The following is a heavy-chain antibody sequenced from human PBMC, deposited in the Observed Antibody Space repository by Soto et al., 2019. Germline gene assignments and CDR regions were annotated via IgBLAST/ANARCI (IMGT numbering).Heavy chain of an antibody. CDR2: ISYDGSNK. V-gene: IGHV3-30-3*01. D-gene: IGHD1-26*01. J-gene: IGHJ6*02. CDR3: ARDPGIVGYGNYYYYYYGMDV. CDR1: GFTFSSYA. Sequence: QVQLVESGGGVVQPGRSLRLSCAASGFTFSSYAMHWVRQAPGKGLEWVAVISYDGSNKYYADPVKGRFTISRDNSKNTLYLQMNSLRAEDTAVYYCARDPGIVGYGNYYYYYYGMDVWGQGTTVTVSS.